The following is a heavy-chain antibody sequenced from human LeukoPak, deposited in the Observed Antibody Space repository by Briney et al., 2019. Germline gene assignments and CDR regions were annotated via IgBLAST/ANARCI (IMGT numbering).Heavy chain of an antibody. J-gene: IGHJ5*02. V-gene: IGHV3-7*01. CDR1: GFTFSSYW. D-gene: IGHD3-16*01. CDR3: ARNPFTYNWFDP. Sequence: GGSLRLSCAASGFTFSSYWMSWVRQAPGKGLEWVANIKKDGSEKYYVDSVKGRFTISRDNAKTSLYLQMNSLRAEDTAVYYCARNPFTYNWFDPWGQGTLVTVSS. CDR2: IKKDGSEK.